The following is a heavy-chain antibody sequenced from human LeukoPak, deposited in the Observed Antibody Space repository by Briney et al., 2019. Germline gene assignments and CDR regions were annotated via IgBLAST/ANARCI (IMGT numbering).Heavy chain of an antibody. V-gene: IGHV3-66*01. Sequence: GGSLRLSCAASGFTVSSNYMSWVRQATGKGLEWVSVIYSGGSTYYADSVKGRFTISRDNSKNTLYLQMKSLRDEDTAVYYCARAREGPLDYWGQGTLVTVSS. J-gene: IGHJ4*02. CDR1: GFTVSSNY. CDR3: ARAREGPLDY. CDR2: IYSGGST. D-gene: IGHD5-24*01.